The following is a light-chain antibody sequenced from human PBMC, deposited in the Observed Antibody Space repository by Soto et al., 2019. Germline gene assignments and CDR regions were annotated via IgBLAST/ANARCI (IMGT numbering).Light chain of an antibody. Sequence: EIVMTQTPLSLPVTPGEPASISCRSSQSLLVGESGNTYVDWFQQRPGQSPQLLIYSLSSRASGVPDRFSGSGSGTEFTLKISRVEAEDVAVYYCMQRKEFPWTFGQGTKVDI. J-gene: IGKJ1*01. CDR3: MQRKEFPWT. CDR2: SLS. V-gene: IGKV2-40*01. CDR1: QSLLVGESGNTY.